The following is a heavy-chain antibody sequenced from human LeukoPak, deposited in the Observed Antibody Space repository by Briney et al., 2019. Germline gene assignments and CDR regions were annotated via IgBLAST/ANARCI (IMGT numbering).Heavy chain of an antibody. CDR2: IRSKANNYAT. CDR1: GFTFSGSA. CDR3: AKVATSNFDY. V-gene: IGHV3-73*01. Sequence: GGSLRLSCATSGFTFSGSAMHWVRQASGKGLEWVGRIRSKANNYATAYAASVKGRFTISRDNSKNTLYLQMNSLRAEDTAVYYCAKVATSNFDYWGQGTLVTVSS. D-gene: IGHD5-12*01. J-gene: IGHJ4*02.